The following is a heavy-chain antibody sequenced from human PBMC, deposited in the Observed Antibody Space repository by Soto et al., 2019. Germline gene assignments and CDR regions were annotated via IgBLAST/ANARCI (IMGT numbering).Heavy chain of an antibody. Sequence: PGESLKISCKGSGYSFTIYWIGWVRQMPGKGLEWMGIIYPGDSDTRYSPSFQGQVTISADKSISTAYLQWSSLKASDTAMYYCARHAYDSSGYLYYFDYWGQGTLVTVSS. CDR2: IYPGDSDT. CDR3: ARHAYDSSGYLYYFDY. J-gene: IGHJ4*02. V-gene: IGHV5-51*01. D-gene: IGHD3-22*01. CDR1: GYSFTIYW.